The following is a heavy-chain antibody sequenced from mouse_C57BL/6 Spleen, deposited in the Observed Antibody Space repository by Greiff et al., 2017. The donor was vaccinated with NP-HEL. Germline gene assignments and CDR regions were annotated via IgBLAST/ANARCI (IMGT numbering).Heavy chain of an antibody. J-gene: IGHJ4*01. CDR2: INPNNGGT. CDR3: ARQLRLRSAMDY. V-gene: IGHV1-22*01. Sequence: EVQLQQSGPELVKPGASVKMSCKASGYTFTDSNMHWVKQSHGKSLEWIGYINPNNGGTSYNQKFKGKATLTVNKSSSTDYMELRSLTSEDSAVYYCARQLRLRSAMDYWGQGTSVTVSS. D-gene: IGHD3-2*02. CDR1: GYTFTDSN.